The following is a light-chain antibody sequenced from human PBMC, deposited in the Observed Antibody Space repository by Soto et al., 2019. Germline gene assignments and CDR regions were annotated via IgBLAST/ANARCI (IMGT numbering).Light chain of an antibody. CDR2: AAS. J-gene: IGKJ4*01. V-gene: IGKV1-39*01. CDR1: QSISSY. Sequence: DLQMTQSPSSLSASVGDRVTITCRASQSISSYLNWYQQKPGKAPKLLIYAASSLQSGVQSRFSGSGSGTDFTLTISSLQPEDFATYYCQQSYSTPLTFGGGTKVEIK. CDR3: QQSYSTPLT.